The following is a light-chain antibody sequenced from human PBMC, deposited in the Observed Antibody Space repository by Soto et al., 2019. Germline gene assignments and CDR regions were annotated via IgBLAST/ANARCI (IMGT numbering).Light chain of an antibody. V-gene: IGKV3D-11*01. CDR3: HQRQSRPRT. CDR1: QYINTR. Sequence: EIVLTQSPATLSSFPGDRVTLSCRASQYINTRFAWYQHRPGQAPRLLIYQTSFRAAGIPARFSASGTGTDFTLTIGDVTPEDFAVYYCHQRQSRPRTFGQGTKVDIK. CDR2: QTS. J-gene: IGKJ1*01.